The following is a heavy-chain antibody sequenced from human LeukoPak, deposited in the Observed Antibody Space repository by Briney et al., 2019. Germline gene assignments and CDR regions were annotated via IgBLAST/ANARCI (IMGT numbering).Heavy chain of an antibody. J-gene: IGHJ4*02. CDR3: ARAFNSGLSANDY. D-gene: IGHD6-19*01. Sequence: PGGSLRLSCAASGFTFSSYWMHWVGQAPGKGLVWVSRINGDGRTTNYADSVKGRFTISRDNAKNTLYLQMNSLRAEDTAVYYCARAFNSGLSANDYWGQGTLVTVSS. CDR1: GFTFSSYW. CDR2: INGDGRTT. V-gene: IGHV3-74*01.